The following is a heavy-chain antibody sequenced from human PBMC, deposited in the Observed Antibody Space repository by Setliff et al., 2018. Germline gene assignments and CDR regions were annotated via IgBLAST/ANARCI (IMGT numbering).Heavy chain of an antibody. V-gene: IGHV4-31*03. CDR2: IYYSGST. CDR1: GGSISSDGYY. Sequence: SETLSLTCTVSGGSISSDGYYWSWIRQHPGKGLEWIGYIYYSGSTYYNPSLKSRVTISVDTSKNQFSLKLSSVTAADTAVYYCARVPRFTDTRNAFDIWGQGTMVTVSS. CDR3: ARVPRFTDTRNAFDI. J-gene: IGHJ3*02. D-gene: IGHD5-18*01.